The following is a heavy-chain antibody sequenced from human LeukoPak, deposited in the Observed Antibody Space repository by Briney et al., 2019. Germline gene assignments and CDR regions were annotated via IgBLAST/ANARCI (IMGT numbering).Heavy chain of an antibody. J-gene: IGHJ4*02. Sequence: PSETVSHTCTVSGASISGTDYYSTWTRHHPGEGLEWLGFIHFSGTIYYHPYLRNRLIILADTAKNQMSLKLISMTAAVTAVEYCAAGGDTAKGGKYWGQGTQVTVSS. CDR1: GASISGTDYY. CDR3: AAGGDTAKGGKY. CDR2: IHFSGTI. V-gene: IGHV4-31*03. D-gene: IGHD5-18*01.